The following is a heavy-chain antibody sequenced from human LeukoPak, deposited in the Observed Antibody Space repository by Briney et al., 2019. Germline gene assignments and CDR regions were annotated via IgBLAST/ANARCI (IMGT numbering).Heavy chain of an antibody. D-gene: IGHD6-13*01. CDR1: GFTFSDHY. CDR2: TRNKANSYTT. J-gene: IGHJ6*03. V-gene: IGHV3-72*01. Sequence: GGSLRLSCAASGFTFSDHYMDWVRQAPGKGLEWVGRTRNKANSYTTEYAASVKGRFTISRDDSKNSLYLQMNSLKTEDTAVYYCARGSVDSSSWYDDYYYYYYMDVWGKGTTDTVSS. CDR3: ARGSVDSSSWYDDYYYYYYMDV.